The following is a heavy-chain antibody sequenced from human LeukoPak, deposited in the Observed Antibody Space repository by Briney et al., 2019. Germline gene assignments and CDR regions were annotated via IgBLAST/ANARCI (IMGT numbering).Heavy chain of an antibody. D-gene: IGHD3-22*01. CDR2: INPSGGST. CDR1: GYIFTTYF. Sequence: ASVKVSCKASGYIFTTYFIHWVRQAPGQGLEWMGIINPSGGSTSYAQKFQGRVTMTRDMSTSTVYMALFSLRSEDTAVYYCARELSMEDPFTPKNHDSSFGDVFDIWGQGTMVTVSS. CDR3: ARELSMEDPFTPKNHDSSFGDVFDI. V-gene: IGHV1-46*01. J-gene: IGHJ3*02.